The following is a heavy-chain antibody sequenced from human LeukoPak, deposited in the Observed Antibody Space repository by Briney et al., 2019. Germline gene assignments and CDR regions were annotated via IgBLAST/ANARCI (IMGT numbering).Heavy chain of an antibody. Sequence: GGSLRLSCAASGFTFSSYSMNWARQAPGKGLEWVSYISSSSSTIYYADSVKGRFTISRDNAQNSLYLQMNSLRAEDTAVYYCARDRIAALYWYFDLWGRGTLVTVSS. CDR3: ARDRIAALYWYFDL. CDR2: ISSSSSTI. CDR1: GFTFSSYS. J-gene: IGHJ2*01. D-gene: IGHD6-13*01. V-gene: IGHV3-48*04.